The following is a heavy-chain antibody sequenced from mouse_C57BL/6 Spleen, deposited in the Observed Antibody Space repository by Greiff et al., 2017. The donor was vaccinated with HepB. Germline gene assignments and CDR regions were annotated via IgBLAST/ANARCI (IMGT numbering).Heavy chain of an antibody. Sequence: VQLQQSGPELVKPGASVKISCKASGYAFSSSWMNWVKQRPGKGLEWIGRIYPGDGDTNYNGKFKGKATLTADKSSSTAYMQLSSLTSEDSAVYFCASNSNHCDYYDMDYWGQGTSVTVSS. V-gene: IGHV1-82*01. J-gene: IGHJ4*01. CDR2: IYPGDGDT. CDR3: ASNSNHCDYYDMDY. CDR1: GYAFSSSW. D-gene: IGHD2-5*01.